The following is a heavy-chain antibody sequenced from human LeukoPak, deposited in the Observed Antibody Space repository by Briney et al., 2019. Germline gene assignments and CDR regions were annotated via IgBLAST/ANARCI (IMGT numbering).Heavy chain of an antibody. D-gene: IGHD5-12*01. CDR1: GFTFSSYA. J-gene: IGHJ5*02. CDR2: ISYDGSNK. CDR3: ARDRSGYELWFDP. Sequence: GRSLRLSCAASGFTFSSYAMHWVRQAPGKGLEWVAVISYDGSNKYYADSVKGRFTISRDNSKNTLYLQMNSLRAEDTAVYYCARDRSGYELWFDPWGQGTLVTVFS. V-gene: IGHV3-30*04.